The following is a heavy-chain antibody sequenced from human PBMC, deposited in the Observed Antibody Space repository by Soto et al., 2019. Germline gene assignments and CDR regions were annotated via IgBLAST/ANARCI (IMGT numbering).Heavy chain of an antibody. V-gene: IGHV4-39*01. J-gene: IGHJ4*02. Sequence: PSETLSLTCTVSGDSISGSAYFWGWIRQPPGKRLEWIGSIFYDGYTPYTPSLRSRVTISVDTSKNQFSLKLASVAAADTATYFCARLQAAVPHYWGQGTLVTVSS. CDR2: IFYDGYT. CDR3: ARLQAAVPHY. D-gene: IGHD6-13*01. CDR1: GDSISGSAYF.